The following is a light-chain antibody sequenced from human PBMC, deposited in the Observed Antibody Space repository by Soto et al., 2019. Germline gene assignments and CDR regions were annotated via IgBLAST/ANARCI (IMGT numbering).Light chain of an antibody. CDR1: QSISRN. V-gene: IGKV3-15*01. CDR2: AAS. Sequence: SQSPASLSVSKGERASLSCRASQSISRNLAWYQHIPGQAPRLLIYAASTRATGIPARFSGSGSGTEFTLTISSLQSEDSAVYYCQQYNTWPPITFGQGTRLAIK. J-gene: IGKJ5*01. CDR3: QQYNTWPPIT.